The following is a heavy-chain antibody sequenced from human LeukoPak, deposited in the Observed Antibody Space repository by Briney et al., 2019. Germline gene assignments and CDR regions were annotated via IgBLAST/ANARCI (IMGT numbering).Heavy chain of an antibody. CDR1: GFTFSSYS. CDR2: ISSSSSYI. Sequence: PGGSLRLSCAASGFTFSSYSMNWVRQAPGKGLEWVSSISSSSSYIYYADSVKGRFTISRDNAKNSLYLQMNSLRAEDTAVYYCAREAVVTPLWYYYMDVWGKGTTVTVSS. V-gene: IGHV3-21*01. CDR3: AREAVVTPLWYYYMDV. J-gene: IGHJ6*03. D-gene: IGHD4-23*01.